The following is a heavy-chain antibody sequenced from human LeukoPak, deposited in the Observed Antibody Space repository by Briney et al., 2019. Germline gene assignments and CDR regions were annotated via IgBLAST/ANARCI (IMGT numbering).Heavy chain of an antibody. CDR2: MHTSGTT. Sequence: SETLSLTCTVSGISVSSGSYYWSWIRQPAGKGLEWIGRMHTSGTTNYNPALKSRDTISEDTSKNQFSLNLTSVTAADTAVYYCARGGGEFNNWGQGTLVTVSS. CDR3: ARGGGEFNN. D-gene: IGHD2-15*01. CDR1: GISVSSGSYY. V-gene: IGHV4-61*02. J-gene: IGHJ4*02.